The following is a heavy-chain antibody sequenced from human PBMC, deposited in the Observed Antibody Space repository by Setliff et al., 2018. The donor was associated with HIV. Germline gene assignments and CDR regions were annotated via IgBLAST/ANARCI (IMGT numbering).Heavy chain of an antibody. CDR1: GFTFSSYW. CDR3: ASFFVTTVTNQDY. CDR2: LSPSGTT. D-gene: IGHD4-17*01. J-gene: IGHJ4*02. Sequence: GSLRLSCAASGFTFSSYWMSWIRQPPGKGLEWIGELSPSGTTRSNPSLQSRVTISLDTSNNQFSLKLTSVTAADTAMYYCASFFVTTVTNQDYWGQGTPVTVSS. V-gene: IGHV4-34*08.